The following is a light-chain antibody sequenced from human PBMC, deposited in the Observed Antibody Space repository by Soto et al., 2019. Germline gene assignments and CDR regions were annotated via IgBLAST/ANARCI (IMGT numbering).Light chain of an antibody. CDR1: QSVSSY. CDR3: QQRTNWPRSFT. CDR2: DTS. V-gene: IGKV3-11*01. J-gene: IGKJ3*01. Sequence: EIVLTQSPATLSLSPGERATLSCRASQSVSSYLAWYQQKPGQAPRLLIYDTSKRATGIPARFSGSGSGTDFTLTISRLEPEDFAVYYFQQRTNWPRSFTFGPGTKVDIK.